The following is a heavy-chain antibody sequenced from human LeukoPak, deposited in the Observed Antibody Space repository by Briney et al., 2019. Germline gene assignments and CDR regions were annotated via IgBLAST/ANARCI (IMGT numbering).Heavy chain of an antibody. J-gene: IGHJ4*02. CDR1: GFTFSSYS. CDR2: ISSSSSYI. Sequence: GGSLRLSCAAPGFTFSSYSMNWVRQAPGKGLEWVSSISSSSSYIYYADSVKGRFTISRDNAKNSLYLQMNSLRAEDTAVYYCARDSSSPDADYWGQGTLVTVSS. CDR3: ARDSSSPDADY. D-gene: IGHD6-6*01. V-gene: IGHV3-21*01.